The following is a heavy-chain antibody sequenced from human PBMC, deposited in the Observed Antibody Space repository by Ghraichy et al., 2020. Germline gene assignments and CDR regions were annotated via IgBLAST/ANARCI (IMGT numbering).Heavy chain of an antibody. CDR3: ARGGSYRAGFDY. CDR2: IRSSGSTI. V-gene: IGHV3-48*03. D-gene: IGHD3-10*01. CDR1: GFTFSSYE. J-gene: IGHJ4*02. Sequence: GESLNISCAASGFTFSSYEMNWVRQAPGKGLEWVSYIRSSGSTIYYADSVKGRFTISRDNAKSSLYLQMNSPRAEDTAVYYCARGGSYRAGFDYWGQGTLVTVSS.